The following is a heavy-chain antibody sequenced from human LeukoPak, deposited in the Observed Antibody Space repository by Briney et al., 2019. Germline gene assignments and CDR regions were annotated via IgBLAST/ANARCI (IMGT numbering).Heavy chain of an antibody. D-gene: IGHD3-9*01. Sequence: GASLRLSCSASGFTFSGYAMSWVRQAPGKGLEWVSTISSTGDVTYHADSVKGRFTISRDNSKNTLYLQMTTLRVDDTAIHYCATDYTTGYFPYWGQGTLVTVSS. V-gene: IGHV3-23*01. CDR1: GFTFSGYA. CDR3: ATDYTTGYFPY. J-gene: IGHJ4*02. CDR2: ISSTGDVT.